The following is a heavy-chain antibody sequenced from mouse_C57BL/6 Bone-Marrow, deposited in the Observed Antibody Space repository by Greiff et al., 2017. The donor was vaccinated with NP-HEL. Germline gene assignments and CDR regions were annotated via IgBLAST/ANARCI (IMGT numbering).Heavy chain of an antibody. Sequence: VQGVESGPELVKPGASVKISCKASGYSFTSYYIHWVKQRPGQGLEWIGWIYPGSGNTKYNEKFKGKATLTADTSSSTAYMQLSSLTSEDSAVYGCARDGNYDAMDYWGQGTSVTVSS. V-gene: IGHV1-66*01. CDR2: IYPGSGNT. CDR1: GYSFTSYY. J-gene: IGHJ4*01. CDR3: ARDGNYDAMDY. D-gene: IGHD2-1*01.